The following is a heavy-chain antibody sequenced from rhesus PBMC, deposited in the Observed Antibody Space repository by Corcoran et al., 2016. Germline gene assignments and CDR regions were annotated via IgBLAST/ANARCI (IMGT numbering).Heavy chain of an antibody. CDR2: ISGSGGGT. J-gene: IGHJ5-1*01. CDR1: DGSIINTY. CDR3: ARSGWTSWDNRFDV. Sequence: QLQLQESGPGLVKPLETLSLTCVVSDGSIINTYWNCIRQPPGKGLEWIARISGSGGGTDYNPSLKSRVTISTDMSKNQFSLKVNSVTAADTAVYYCARSGWTSWDNRFDVWGAGVLVTVSS. D-gene: IGHD2-39*02. V-gene: IGHV4-173*01.